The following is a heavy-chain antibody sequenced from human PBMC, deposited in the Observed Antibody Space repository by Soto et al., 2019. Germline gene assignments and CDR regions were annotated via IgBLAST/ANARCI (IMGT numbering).Heavy chain of an antibody. D-gene: IGHD3-3*01. V-gene: IGHV1-18*01. CDR1: GYTFTSYG. J-gene: IGHJ6*03. Sequence: ASVKVSCKASGYTFTSYGISWVRQAPGQGLEWMGWISAYNGNTNYAQKLQGRVTMTTDTSTSTAYMELRSLRAEDTALYYCAKDMGRYDFWSGYPNQGYYYMDVWGKGTTVTVSS. CDR2: ISAYNGNT. CDR3: AKDMGRYDFWSGYPNQGYYYMDV.